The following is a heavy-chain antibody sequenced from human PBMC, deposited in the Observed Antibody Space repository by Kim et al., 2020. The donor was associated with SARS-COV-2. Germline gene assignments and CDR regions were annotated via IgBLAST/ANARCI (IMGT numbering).Heavy chain of an antibody. Sequence: SETLSLTCAVSGGSISSSSCWSWVRQPPGKGLEWIGEISQSGDTDYNPSLKSRVTISLDKSNNQFSLTLRSVTAADTAVYYCARGVSSAWTLRAWFDPWG. D-gene: IGHD6-25*01. CDR2: ISQSGDT. CDR1: GGSISSSSC. CDR3: ARGVSSAWTLRAWFDP. V-gene: IGHV4-4*02. J-gene: IGHJ5*02.